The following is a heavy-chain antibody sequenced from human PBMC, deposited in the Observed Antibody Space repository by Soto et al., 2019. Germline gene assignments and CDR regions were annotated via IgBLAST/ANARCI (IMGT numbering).Heavy chain of an antibody. CDR2: IWYDGSNK. CDR3: ARGSIPGSSWGRGYYFDY. J-gene: IGHJ4*02. Sequence: QVQLVESGGGVVQPGRSLRLSCAASGFTFSSYGMHWVRQAPGKGLEWVAVIWYDGSNKYYADSVKGRFTISRDNSKNTLYLQMNSLRAEDTAVYYCARGSIPGSSWGRGYYFDYWGQGTLVTVSS. CDR1: GFTFSSYG. V-gene: IGHV3-33*01. D-gene: IGHD6-13*01.